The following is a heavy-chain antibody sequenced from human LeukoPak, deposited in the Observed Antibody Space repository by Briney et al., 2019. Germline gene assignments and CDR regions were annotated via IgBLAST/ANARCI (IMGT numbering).Heavy chain of an antibody. J-gene: IGHJ6*03. D-gene: IGHD6-19*01. V-gene: IGHV4-34*01. Sequence: SETLSLTCGVYGGSFSGHYWSWIRQTPVKGLEWIGENNDSGSTNYNPSLKSRVTISVDTSKNHFSLKLSSVTAADTAVYYCARGRRQWLEPPSDYYFYMDVWGKGTTVTVSS. CDR3: ARGRRQWLEPPSDYYFYMDV. CDR2: NNDSGST. CDR1: GGSFSGHY.